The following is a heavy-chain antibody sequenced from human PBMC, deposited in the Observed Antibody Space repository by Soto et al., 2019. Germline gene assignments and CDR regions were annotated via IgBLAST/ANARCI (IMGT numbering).Heavy chain of an antibody. Sequence: QITLKESGPTLVKPTQTLTLTCTFSGFSLSTSGVGVGWIRQPPGKALEWLALIYWDDAKRYSPSLKSRLTITKDSSKTQGVLTMTNRDPVDTATYYCAHWGRIAEAGKGGFDPWGQGTLVTVSS. D-gene: IGHD6-13*01. CDR2: IYWDDAK. CDR3: AHWGRIAEAGKGGFDP. CDR1: GFSLSTSGVG. J-gene: IGHJ5*02. V-gene: IGHV2-5*02.